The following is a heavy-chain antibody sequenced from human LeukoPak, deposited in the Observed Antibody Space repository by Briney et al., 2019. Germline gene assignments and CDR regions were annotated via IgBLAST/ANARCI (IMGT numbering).Heavy chain of an antibody. J-gene: IGHJ4*02. CDR1: GYTFIGYY. Sequence: GASVKVSCKASGYTFIGYYLHWVRQPPGQGLEWMGCINPHNGDTKDAQKFQGRVTMTRDTSITTAYMELSRLKSDDTAVYYCATVRDIVVGGGPYYFDYWGQGTLVTVSS. CDR3: ATVRDIVVGGGPYYFDY. V-gene: IGHV1-2*02. D-gene: IGHD2-15*01. CDR2: INPHNGDT.